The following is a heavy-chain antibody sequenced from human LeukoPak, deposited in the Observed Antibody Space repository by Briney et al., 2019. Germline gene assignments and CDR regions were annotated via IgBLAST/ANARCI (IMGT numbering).Heavy chain of an antibody. CDR2: IYYSGTT. CDR3: VRDAFFGERGPRWFDP. Sequence: PSETLSLTCTVSGDSISSFYWTWIRQSPGKGLEWLGYIYYSGTTNYNPSLNSRITISLDTSKKHFSLTLRSVTAADTAVYYCVRDAFFGERGPRWFDPWGQGIRVTVSS. D-gene: IGHD3-3*01. CDR1: GDSISSFY. J-gene: IGHJ5*02. V-gene: IGHV4-59*01.